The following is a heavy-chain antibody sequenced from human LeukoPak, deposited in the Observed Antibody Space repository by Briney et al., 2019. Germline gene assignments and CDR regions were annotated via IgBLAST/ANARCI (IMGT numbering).Heavy chain of an antibody. CDR2: ISGSGDST. J-gene: IGHJ4*02. CDR3: AKAPPSPPTLGPGDY. V-gene: IGHV3-23*01. D-gene: IGHD3-16*01. CDR1: GLIFNNYA. Sequence: GGSLRLSCAASGLIFNNYAMSWVRQAPGKGLEWVSAISGSGDSTYYADSVKGRFAISRDNSKNTLYLQMSSPRAEDTAVYYCAKAPPSPPTLGPGDYWGQGTLVTVSS.